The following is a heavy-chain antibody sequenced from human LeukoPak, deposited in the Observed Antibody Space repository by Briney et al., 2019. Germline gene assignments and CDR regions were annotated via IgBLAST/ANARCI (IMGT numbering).Heavy chain of an antibody. CDR3: ARGDYDSSGYYLLYYYYGMDV. CDR2: INSDGSST. D-gene: IGHD3-22*01. V-gene: IGHV3-74*01. CDR1: GFTFSSDS. Sequence: GGSLRLSCAASGFTFSSDSMNWVRQAPGKGLVWVSRINSDGSSTSYADSVKGRFTISRDNAKNTLYLQMNSLRAEDTAVYYCARGDYDSSGYYLLYYYYGMDVWGQGTTVTVSS. J-gene: IGHJ6*02.